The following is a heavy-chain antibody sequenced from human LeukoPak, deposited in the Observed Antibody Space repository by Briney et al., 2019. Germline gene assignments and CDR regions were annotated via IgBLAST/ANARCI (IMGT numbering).Heavy chain of an antibody. CDR3: ARDWAHSSGWYPLSFDP. D-gene: IGHD6-19*01. CDR2: ISYDGSNK. J-gene: IGHJ5*02. Sequence: GGSLRLSCAASGFTFSSYAMHWVRQAPGKGLEWVTVISYDGSNKYSADSVKGRFTISRDNSKNTLYLQMNSLRAEDTAVYYCARDWAHSSGWYPLSFDPWGQGTLVTVSS. CDR1: GFTFSSYA. V-gene: IGHV3-30*04.